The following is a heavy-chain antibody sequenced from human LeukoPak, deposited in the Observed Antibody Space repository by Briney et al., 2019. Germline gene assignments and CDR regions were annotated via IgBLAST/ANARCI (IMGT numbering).Heavy chain of an antibody. V-gene: IGHV3-30*04. J-gene: IGHJ5*02. CDR3: ARAEEVVTAFAGESWFDP. CDR2: ISYDGSNK. Sequence: PGGSLRLSCAASGFTFSSYAMHWVRQAPGKGLEWVAVISYDGSNKYYADSVKGRFTISRDNSKNTLYLQMNSLRAEDTAVYYCARAEEVVTAFAGESWFDPWGQGTLVTVSS. D-gene: IGHD2-21*02. CDR1: GFTFSSYA.